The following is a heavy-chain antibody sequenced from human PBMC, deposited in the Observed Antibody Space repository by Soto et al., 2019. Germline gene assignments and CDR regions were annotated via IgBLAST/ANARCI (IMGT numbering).Heavy chain of an antibody. Sequence: SETLSLTCTVSGGSITTNDWWSWVRRPPGKGLEWIGEIYHTGRTNYSASLKSRVTMSVDGSKNQFSLMLTSVTAADTAIYYCARDVAMPGESDRSEPWSHGTLVTVSS. CDR2: IYHTGRT. D-gene: IGHD2-2*01. J-gene: IGHJ1*01. V-gene: IGHV4-4*02. CDR1: GGSITTNDW. CDR3: ARDVAMPGESDRSEP.